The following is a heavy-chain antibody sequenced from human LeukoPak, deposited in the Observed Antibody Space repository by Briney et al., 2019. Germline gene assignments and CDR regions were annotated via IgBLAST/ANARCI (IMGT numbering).Heavy chain of an antibody. V-gene: IGHV4-4*07. CDR1: GGSISSYY. J-gene: IGHJ2*01. CDR3: ARDLWDLRFGERTNWYFDL. CDR2: IYTSGST. Sequence: SETLSLTCTVSGGSISSYYWSWLRQPAGKGLEWIGRIYTSGSTNYNPSLKSRVTMPVDTSKNQFALKLSSVTAADTAVYYCARDLWDLRFGERTNWYFDLWGRGTLVTVSS. D-gene: IGHD3-10*01.